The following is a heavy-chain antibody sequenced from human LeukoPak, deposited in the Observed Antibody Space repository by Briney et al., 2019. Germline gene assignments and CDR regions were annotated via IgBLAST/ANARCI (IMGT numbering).Heavy chain of an antibody. CDR1: GFTVSSNY. V-gene: IGHV3-53*01. J-gene: IGHJ4*02. CDR2: IYSGGST. Sequence: GGSLRLSCAASGFTVSSNYMSGVRQAPGKGLEWVSVIYSGGSTYYADSVKGRFTISRDNSKNTLYLQMNSLRAEDTAVYYCMGDYCTSTSCSTTFWGQGTLVTVSS. D-gene: IGHD2-2*02. CDR3: MGDYCTSTSCSTTF.